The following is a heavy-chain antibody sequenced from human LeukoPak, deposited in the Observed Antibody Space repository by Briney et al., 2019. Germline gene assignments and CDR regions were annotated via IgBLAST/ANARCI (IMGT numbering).Heavy chain of an antibody. CDR1: GGSISSYY. D-gene: IGHD6-13*01. CDR2: IYYTGST. V-gene: IGHV4-59*01. CDR3: ARGGNSWDTGYYFDY. J-gene: IGHJ4*02. Sequence: PSETLSLTCTVSGGSISSYYWSWIRQPPGKGLEWIGYIYYTGSTDYNPSLNSRITISLDTSKNQFSLKLTSVTAADTAVYYCARGGNSWDTGYYFDYWGQGTLVTVSS.